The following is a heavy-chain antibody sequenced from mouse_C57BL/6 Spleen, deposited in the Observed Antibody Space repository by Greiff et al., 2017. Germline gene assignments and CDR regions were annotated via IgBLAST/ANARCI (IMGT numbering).Heavy chain of an antibody. CDR1: GFTFSSYG. D-gene: IGHD2-5*01. Sequence: EVMLVESGGDLVKPGGSLKLSCAASGFTFSSYGMSWVRQTPDKRLEWVATISSGGSYTYYPDSVKGRFTISRDNAKNTLYLQMSSLKSEDTAMYYCARHSNYWFAYWGQGTLVTVSA. CDR2: ISSGGSYT. J-gene: IGHJ3*01. V-gene: IGHV5-6*01. CDR3: ARHSNYWFAY.